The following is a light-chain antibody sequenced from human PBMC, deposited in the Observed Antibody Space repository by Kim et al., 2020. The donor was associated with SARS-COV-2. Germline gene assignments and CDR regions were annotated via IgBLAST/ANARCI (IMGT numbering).Light chain of an antibody. CDR1: QSISSW. CDR3: QQYNSYWYT. CDR2: DAS. V-gene: IGKV1-5*01. Sequence: DIQMTQSPSTLSASVGDRVTITCRASQSISSWLAWYQQKPGKAPKLLIYDASSLESGVPSRFSGSGSGTEFTLTISSLQPDDFATYYGQQYNSYWYTFGQGTKLEI. J-gene: IGKJ2*01.